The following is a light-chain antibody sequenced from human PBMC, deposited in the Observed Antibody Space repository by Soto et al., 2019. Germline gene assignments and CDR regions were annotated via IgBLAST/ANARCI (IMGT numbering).Light chain of an antibody. CDR2: GAS. V-gene: IGKV1-9*01. Sequence: DIPLTQSPSFLSASLLAGVTIXCRASQGISTYVAWYQQKPGKAPKLLIYGASTLQSGVPSRFSGSGSGTDFTLTISSLEPEDFAVYYCQQRSNWPRTFGQGTKVDNK. CDR3: QQRSNWPRT. CDR1: QGISTY. J-gene: IGKJ1*01.